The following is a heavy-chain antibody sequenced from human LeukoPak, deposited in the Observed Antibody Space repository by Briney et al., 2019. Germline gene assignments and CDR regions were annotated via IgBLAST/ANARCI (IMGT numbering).Heavy chain of an antibody. CDR3: AGSYDILTGPHWFDP. CDR1: GGSISSSNW. J-gene: IGHJ5*02. Sequence: SETLSLTCAVSGGSISSSNWWSWVRQPPGKGLEWIGEIYHSGSTNYNPSLKSRVTISVDKSKNQFSLKLSSVTAADTAVYYCAGSYDILTGPHWFDPWGQGTLVTVSS. V-gene: IGHV4-4*02. D-gene: IGHD3-9*01. CDR2: IYHSGST.